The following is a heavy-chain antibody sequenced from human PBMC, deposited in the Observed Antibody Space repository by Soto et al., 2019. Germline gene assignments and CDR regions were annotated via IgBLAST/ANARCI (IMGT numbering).Heavy chain of an antibody. CDR1: GGSISSYY. CDR3: ATRTTLNPNSIRIAIGELYNIPYYVDV. CDR2: IYYSGST. D-gene: IGHD3-10*01. V-gene: IGHV4-59*08. Sequence: SETLSLTCTVSGGSISSYYWSWIRQPPGKGLEWIGYIYYSGSTNYNPSLKSRVTISVDTSKNQFSLKLSSVTAADTAVYYCATRTTLNPNSIRIAIGELYNIPYYVDVWRKGTTVTVSS. J-gene: IGHJ6*03.